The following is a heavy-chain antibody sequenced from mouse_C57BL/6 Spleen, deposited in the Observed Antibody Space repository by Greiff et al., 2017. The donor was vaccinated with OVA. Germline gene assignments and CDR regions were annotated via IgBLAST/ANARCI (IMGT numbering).Heavy chain of an antibody. Sequence: EVKLMESGGDLVKPGGSLKLSCAASGFTFSSYGMSWVRQTPDKRLEWVATISSGGSYTYYPDSVKGRFTISRDNAKNTLYLQMSSLKSEDTAMYYCARQGYHNYYFDYWGQGTTLTVSS. CDR1: GFTFSSYG. D-gene: IGHD6-1*01. CDR2: ISSGGSYT. CDR3: ARQGYHNYYFDY. V-gene: IGHV5-6*01. J-gene: IGHJ2*01.